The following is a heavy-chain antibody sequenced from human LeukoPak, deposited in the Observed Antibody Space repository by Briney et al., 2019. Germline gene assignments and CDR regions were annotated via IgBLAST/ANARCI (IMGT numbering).Heavy chain of an antibody. CDR2: IYYSGTT. J-gene: IGHJ4*02. Sequence: PSETLSLTCTVSGGSISSFNWSWIRKPPRNGLEWIGNIYYSGTTNYNPSLNSRITMSLDTSKSQFSLKLSSVTAADTAVYYCARAFSNFDLWGQGTLVTVSS. V-gene: IGHV4-59*01. CDR1: GGSISSFN. CDR3: ARAFSNFDL.